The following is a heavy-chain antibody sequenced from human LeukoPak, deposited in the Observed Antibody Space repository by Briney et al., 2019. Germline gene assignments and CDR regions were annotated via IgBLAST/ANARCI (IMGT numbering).Heavy chain of an antibody. Sequence: GGSLRLSCAASGFTFSSYSMNWVRQAPGKGLEWVSSISSSSSYIYYADSVKGRFTISRDNAKNSLYLQMNSLRAEDTAVYYCAKDQGDCSSTSCYAGFDYWGQGTLVTVSS. D-gene: IGHD2-2*01. J-gene: IGHJ4*02. CDR3: AKDQGDCSSTSCYAGFDY. CDR2: ISSSSSYI. CDR1: GFTFSSYS. V-gene: IGHV3-21*04.